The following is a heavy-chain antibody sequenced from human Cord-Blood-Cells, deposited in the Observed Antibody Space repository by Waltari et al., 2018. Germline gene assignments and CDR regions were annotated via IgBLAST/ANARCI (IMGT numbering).Heavy chain of an antibody. Sequence: QVQLQQSAAGLLKPSVTLSLTCAVYGGSFSGYYWSWIRQPPGKGLEWIGEINHSGSTNYNPSLKSRVTISVDTSKNQFSLKLSSVTAADTAVYYCARGPFYGGAGGGFDYWGQGTLVTVSS. CDR3: ARGPFYGGAGGGFDY. CDR1: GGSFSGYY. D-gene: IGHD4-17*01. J-gene: IGHJ4*02. V-gene: IGHV4-34*01. CDR2: INHSGST.